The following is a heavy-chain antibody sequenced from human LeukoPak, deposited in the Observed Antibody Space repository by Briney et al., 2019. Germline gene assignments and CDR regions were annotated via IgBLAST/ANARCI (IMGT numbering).Heavy chain of an antibody. J-gene: IGHJ3*02. Sequence: GGSLRLSWAAAGFTLSRYSMNWVRQAGGEGREWDSYISSSSTTIYYADSVTARFTISRDNAKNSLYLQMNSLRAEDTAVYYCARDPPGAFDIWGQGTMVTVSS. CDR3: ARDPPGAFDI. V-gene: IGHV3-48*04. CDR2: ISSSSTTI. CDR1: GFTLSRYS.